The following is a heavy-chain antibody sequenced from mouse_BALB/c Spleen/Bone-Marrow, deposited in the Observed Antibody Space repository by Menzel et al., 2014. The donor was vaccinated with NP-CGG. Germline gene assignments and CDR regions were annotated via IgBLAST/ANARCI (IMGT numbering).Heavy chain of an antibody. Sequence: EVQGVESGGGLVKPGGSLKLSCAASGFTFSDYYMYWVRQTPEKRLEWVATISDGGSYTYYPDSVKGRFTISRDNAKNNLYLQMSSLKSEDTATYYCARGSSYFDYWGQGTTLTVSS. V-gene: IGHV5-4*02. J-gene: IGHJ2*01. CDR3: ARGSSYFDY. CDR2: ISDGGSYT. CDR1: GFTFSDYY. D-gene: IGHD1-1*01.